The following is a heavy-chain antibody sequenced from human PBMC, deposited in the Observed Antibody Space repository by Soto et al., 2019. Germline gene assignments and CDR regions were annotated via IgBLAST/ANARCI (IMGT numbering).Heavy chain of an antibody. D-gene: IGHD6-19*01. CDR2: ISSSGSTI. J-gene: IGHJ5*01. CDR3: AIAYPIPWLSCFDF. CDR1: GFTFSSYE. V-gene: IGHV3-48*03. Sequence: GGSLRLSCAASGFTFSSYEMNWVLQAPGKGLEWVSYISSSGSTIYYADSVKGRFTISRDNAKNSLYLQMNSLRAEDTAVYYCAIAYPIPWLSCFDFWGQGTLVTLSS.